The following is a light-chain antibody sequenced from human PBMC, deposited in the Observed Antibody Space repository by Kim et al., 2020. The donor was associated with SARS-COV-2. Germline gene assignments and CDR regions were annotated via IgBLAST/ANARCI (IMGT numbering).Light chain of an antibody. Sequence: PGESATLSCRASQSVSSNLAWYQQKPGQAPRLLIYGASTRATGIPARFSGSGSGTEFALTISSLQSEDFAVYYCQQYNNWPPLTFGGGTKVDIK. CDR1: QSVSSN. CDR2: GAS. V-gene: IGKV3-15*01. CDR3: QQYNNWPPLT. J-gene: IGKJ4*01.